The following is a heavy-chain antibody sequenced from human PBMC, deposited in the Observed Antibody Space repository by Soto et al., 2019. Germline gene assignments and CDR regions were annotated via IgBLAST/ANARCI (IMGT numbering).Heavy chain of an antibody. CDR2: IIPIFGTA. Sequence: QVQLVQSGAEVKKPGSSVKVSCKASGGTFSSYAISWVRQAPGQGLEWMGGIIPIFGTADYAQKFQGRVTITADDSTSTAYMELSSMRPEDTAVYYCASVETQRYYYGMDVWGQGTTVTVSS. J-gene: IGHJ6*02. CDR1: GGTFSSYA. CDR3: ASVETQRYYYGMDV. V-gene: IGHV1-69*12. D-gene: IGHD2-15*01.